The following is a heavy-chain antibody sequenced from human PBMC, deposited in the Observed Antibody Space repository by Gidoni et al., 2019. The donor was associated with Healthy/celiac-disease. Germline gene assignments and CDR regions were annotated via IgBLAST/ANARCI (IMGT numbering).Heavy chain of an antibody. V-gene: IGHV3-48*02. CDR3: ASPRTVAGTFYFDY. J-gene: IGHJ4*02. D-gene: IGHD6-19*01. Sequence: RTIYYADSVKGRFTISRDNVKNSLYLQMNSLRDEDTAVYYCASPRTVAGTFYFDYWGQGTLVTVSS. CDR2: RTI.